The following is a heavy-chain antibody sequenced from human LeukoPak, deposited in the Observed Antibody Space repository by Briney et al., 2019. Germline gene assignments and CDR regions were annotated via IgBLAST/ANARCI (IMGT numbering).Heavy chain of an antibody. CDR3: AKDYYGSGSYYNGDTDY. V-gene: IGHV3-30*02. J-gene: IGHJ4*02. CDR2: IRYDGSNK. CDR1: GFTFSSYG. Sequence: PGGSLRLSCAASGFTFSSYGMRWVRQAPGKGLEWVAFIRYDGSNKYYADSVKGRFTISRDNSKNTLYLQMNSLRAEDTAVYYCAKDYYGSGSYYNGDTDYWGQGTLVTVSS. D-gene: IGHD3-10*01.